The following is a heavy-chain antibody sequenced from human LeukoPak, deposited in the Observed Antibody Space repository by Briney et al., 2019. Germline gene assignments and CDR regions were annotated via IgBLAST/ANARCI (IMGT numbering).Heavy chain of an antibody. J-gene: IGHJ5*02. CDR2: INSDGSST. CDR1: GFTFSSYW. V-gene: IGHV3-74*01. CDR3: ARASESYGWFDP. Sequence: GGSLRLSCVASGFTFSSYWMHWVRQAPGKGLVWVSRINSDGSSTSYADSVKGRFTISRDNAKNTLYLQMNSLRAEDTAVYYCARASESYGWFDPWGQGTLVTVSS. D-gene: IGHD3-10*01.